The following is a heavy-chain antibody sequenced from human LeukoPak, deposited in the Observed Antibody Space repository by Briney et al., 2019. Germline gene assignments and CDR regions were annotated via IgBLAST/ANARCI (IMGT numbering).Heavy chain of an antibody. CDR3: ARFSWGCSTASCYLTN. Sequence: SETLSLTCTVGGGSLSGHYWGWIRQPPGKGLELVGHIYYTGTTFYNPSLISRVTITLDTSRNQFSLRLTSVIAADTAVYYCARFSWGCSTASCYLTNWGQGALVTVSS. CDR2: IYYTGTT. J-gene: IGHJ4*02. V-gene: IGHV4-59*11. CDR1: GGSLSGHY. D-gene: IGHD2-2*01.